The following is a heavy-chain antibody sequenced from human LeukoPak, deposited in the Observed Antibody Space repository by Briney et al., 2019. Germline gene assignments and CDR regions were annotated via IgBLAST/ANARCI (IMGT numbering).Heavy chain of an antibody. V-gene: IGHV4-39*01. J-gene: IGHJ4*02. CDR2: IYYSGST. CDR3: ASRAALKKDY. D-gene: IGHD6-25*01. CDR1: GGSISSSSYY. Sequence: SETLSLTCTVSGGSISSSSYYWGWIRQPPGKGLEWIGSIYYSGSTYYNPSLRSRVTISVDTSKNQFSLKLSSVTAADTAVYYCASRAALKKDYWGQGTLVTVSS.